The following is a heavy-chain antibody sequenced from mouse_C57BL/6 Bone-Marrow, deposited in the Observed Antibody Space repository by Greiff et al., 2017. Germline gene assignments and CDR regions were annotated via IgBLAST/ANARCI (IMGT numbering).Heavy chain of an antibody. CDR1: GYAFSSSW. CDR2: IYPGDGDT. D-gene: IGHD1-1*01. Sequence: QVQLQQSGPELVKPGASVKISCKASGYAFSSSWMNWVKQRPGQGLEWIGRIYPGDGDTNYNGKFKGKATLTADKSSSTAYMQLSSLTSEDSAVCFCASTVVAAHWGQGTTLTVSS. V-gene: IGHV1-82*01. CDR3: ASTVVAAH. J-gene: IGHJ2*01.